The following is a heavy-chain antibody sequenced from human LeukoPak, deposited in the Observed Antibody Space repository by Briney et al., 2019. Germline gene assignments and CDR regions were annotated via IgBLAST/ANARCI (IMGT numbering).Heavy chain of an antibody. CDR1: GFTVSSNY. V-gene: IGHV3-66*01. Sequence: GGSLRLSCAASGFTVSSNYMSWVRQAPGKGLEWVSVIYSGGSTYYADSVKGRFTISKDNYKNTLYLQMNSLRAEDTAVYYCARAYSSGWPFDYWGQGTLVTVSS. CDR2: IYSGGST. CDR3: ARAYSSGWPFDY. D-gene: IGHD6-19*01. J-gene: IGHJ4*02.